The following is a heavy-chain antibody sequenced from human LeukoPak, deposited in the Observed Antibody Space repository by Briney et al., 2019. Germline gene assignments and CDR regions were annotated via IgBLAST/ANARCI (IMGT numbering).Heavy chain of an antibody. Sequence: GGSLRLSCAASGFTFSSYEMNWVRQAPGKGLEWVSSISSSSSYIYYADSVKGRFTISRDNAKNSLYLQMNSLRAEDTAVYYCARDWDYYGSGSYSRIGAFYIWGQGTMVTVSS. D-gene: IGHD3-10*01. CDR3: ARDWDYYGSGSYSRIGAFYI. CDR1: GFTFSSYE. V-gene: IGHV3-21*01. CDR2: ISSSSSYI. J-gene: IGHJ3*02.